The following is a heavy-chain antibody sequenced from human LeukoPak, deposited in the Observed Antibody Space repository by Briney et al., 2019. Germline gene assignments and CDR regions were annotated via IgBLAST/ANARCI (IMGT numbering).Heavy chain of an antibody. V-gene: IGHV4-61*01. CDR2: IYYSGST. Sequence: PSETLSLTCTVSGGSISSGSYYWSWIRQPPGKGLEWIGYIYYSGSTNYNPSLKSRVTISVDTSKNQFSLKLSSVTAADTAVYYCARDGQYGDPMKGFNWFDPWSQGTLVTVS. CDR1: GGSISSGSYY. CDR3: ARDGQYGDPMKGFNWFDP. D-gene: IGHD4-17*01. J-gene: IGHJ5*02.